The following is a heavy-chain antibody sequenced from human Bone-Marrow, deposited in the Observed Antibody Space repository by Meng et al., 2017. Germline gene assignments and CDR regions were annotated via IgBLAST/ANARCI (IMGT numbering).Heavy chain of an antibody. CDR1: GFSFSGSW. CDR2: INPDGSEK. V-gene: IGHV3-7*01. D-gene: IGHD2-21*01. CDR3: ARDVAYSAFDI. J-gene: IGHJ3*02. Sequence: GESLKISCAASGFSFSGSWMNWVRQAPGKGLDWVASINPDGSEKHHVDSVKGRFTISRDNAKNSLYLQINGLRVEDTAVYYCARDVAYSAFDIWGQGTMVTVSS.